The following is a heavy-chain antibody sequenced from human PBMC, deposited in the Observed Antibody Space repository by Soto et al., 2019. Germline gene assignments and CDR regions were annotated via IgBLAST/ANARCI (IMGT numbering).Heavy chain of an antibody. CDR2: INPSGGST. CDR1: GYTFTSYY. V-gene: IGHV1-46*03. Sequence: GASVKVSCKASGYTFTSYYMHWVRQAPGQGLEWMGIINPSGGSTSYAQKFQGRVTMTRDTSTSTVYMELSSLRSEDTAVYYCAIVDTAMAKNKNPGNYWGQGTLVTVSS. D-gene: IGHD5-18*01. CDR3: AIVDTAMAKNKNPGNY. J-gene: IGHJ4*02.